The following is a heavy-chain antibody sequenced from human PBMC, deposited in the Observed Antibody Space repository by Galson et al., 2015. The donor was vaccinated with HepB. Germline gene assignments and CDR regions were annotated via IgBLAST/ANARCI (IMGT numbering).Heavy chain of an antibody. CDR2: ISAYNGNT. V-gene: IGHV1-18*01. D-gene: IGHD2-15*01. CDR1: GYTFTSYG. J-gene: IGHJ5*02. Sequence: SVKVSCKASGYTFTSYGISWVRQAPGQGLEWMGWISAYNGNTNYAQKLQGRVTMTTDTFTSTAYMELRSLRSDDTAFYYCARGALVGVVYGTQNNWFAPWGQGTLVTVSS. CDR3: ARGALVGVVYGTQNNWFAP.